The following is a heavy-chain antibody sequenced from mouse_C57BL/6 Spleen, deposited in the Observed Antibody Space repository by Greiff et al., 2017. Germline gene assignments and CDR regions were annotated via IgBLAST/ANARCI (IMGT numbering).Heavy chain of an antibody. Sequence: EVQLQQSGPELVKPGASVKISCKASGYTFTDYYMNWVKQSHGKSLEWIGDINPNNGGTSYNQKFKGKATLTVDKSSSTAYMELRSLTSEDSAVYFCARCYFGRTHFGYRGQGTTLTVSS. CDR2: INPNNGGT. D-gene: IGHD1-1*01. J-gene: IGHJ2*01. CDR1: GYTFTDYY. V-gene: IGHV1-26*01. CDR3: ARCYFGRTHFGY.